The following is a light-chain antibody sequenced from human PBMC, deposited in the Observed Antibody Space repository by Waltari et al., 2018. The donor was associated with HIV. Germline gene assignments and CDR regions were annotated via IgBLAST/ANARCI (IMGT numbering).Light chain of an antibody. Sequence: SYDLTQPPSVSVSPGQTATITCSGDALPKTYGYWYQQKPGQAPVVVIYKDSDRPSGIPERFSGSSSGTTVTLTISGVQAEDEADYYCQSSDSSGNYWAFGGGTKLTVL. CDR2: KDS. CDR3: QSSDSSGNYWA. CDR1: ALPKTY. V-gene: IGLV3-25*03. J-gene: IGLJ3*02.